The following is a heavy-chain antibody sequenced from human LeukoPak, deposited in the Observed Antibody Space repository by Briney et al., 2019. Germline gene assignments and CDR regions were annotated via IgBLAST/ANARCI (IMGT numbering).Heavy chain of an antibody. V-gene: IGHV3-23*01. J-gene: IGHJ4*02. D-gene: IGHD2-2*01. CDR2: ISGSGGST. CDR1: GFTFSSYA. CDR3: AKDLHSSYCSSTSCYANIHGY. Sequence: GGSLRLSCAASGFTFSSYAMSWVRQAPGKGLEWVSAISGSGGSTYYADSVKGRFTISRDNSKNTLYLQMNSLRAEDTAVYNCAKDLHSSYCSSTSCYANIHGYWGQGTLVTVSS.